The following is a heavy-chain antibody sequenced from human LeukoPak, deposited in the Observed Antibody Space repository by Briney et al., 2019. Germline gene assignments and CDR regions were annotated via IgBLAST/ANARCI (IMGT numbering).Heavy chain of an antibody. CDR3: ARDKQLGFAEDY. V-gene: IGHV3-53*01. CDR2: IYSGGST. D-gene: IGHD1-1*01. Sequence: GGSLRLSCAASGFTVSSNYMSWVRQAPGKGLEWVSVIYSGGSTYYADSVKGRFTISRDNSKNTLYLQLNSLRAEDTAVYYCARDKQLGFAEDYWGQGTLVTVSS. CDR1: GFTVSSNY. J-gene: IGHJ4*02.